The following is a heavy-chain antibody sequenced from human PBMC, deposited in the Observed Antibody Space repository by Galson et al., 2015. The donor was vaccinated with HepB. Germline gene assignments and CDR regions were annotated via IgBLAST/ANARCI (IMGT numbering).Heavy chain of an antibody. Sequence: SLRLSCAASGFTFSSYGMHWVRQAPGKGLEWVAFIRYDGSNKYYADSVKGRFTISRDNSKNTLYLQMNSLRAEDTAVYYCAKDWRRTLSSGKGGYYFDYWGQGTLVTVSS. CDR3: AKDWRRTLSSGKGGYYFDY. CDR2: IRYDGSNK. CDR1: GFTFSSYG. D-gene: IGHD3-10*01. V-gene: IGHV3-30*02. J-gene: IGHJ4*02.